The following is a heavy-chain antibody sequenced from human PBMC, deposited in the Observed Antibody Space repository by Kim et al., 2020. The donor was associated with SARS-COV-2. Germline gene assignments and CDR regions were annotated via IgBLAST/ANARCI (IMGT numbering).Heavy chain of an antibody. V-gene: IGHV3-30*04. Sequence: GGSLRLSCAASGFSFRNYAMHWVRQAPGKGLEWVAVTSYDESNKYYADSVKGRFTISRDNSKNTLYLQMNSLRTEDTAVYYCAGIYSYDSGSYLGPAYLPHWGQGTLVTVSS. J-gene: IGHJ1*01. CDR1: GFSFRNYA. CDR2: TSYDESNK. D-gene: IGHD3-22*01. CDR3: AGIYSYDSGSYLGPAYLPH.